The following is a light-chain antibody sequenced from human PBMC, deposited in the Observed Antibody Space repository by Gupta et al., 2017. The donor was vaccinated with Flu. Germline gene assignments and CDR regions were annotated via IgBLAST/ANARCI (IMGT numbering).Light chain of an antibody. J-gene: IGKJ1*01. Sequence: DIQMTQSPSSLSAFVGDRVTITCRASQSTNTYLNWYQQKPGKAPKLLIYAASSLQSGVPSRFRGSGSGTDFTLTITSLQPEDFATYYCQQSYSAPRTFGQGTKIEVK. V-gene: IGKV1-39*01. CDR2: AAS. CDR1: QSTNTY. CDR3: QQSYSAPRT.